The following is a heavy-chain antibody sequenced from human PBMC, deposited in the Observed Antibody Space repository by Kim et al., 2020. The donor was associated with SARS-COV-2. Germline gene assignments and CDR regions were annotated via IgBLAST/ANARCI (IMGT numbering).Heavy chain of an antibody. J-gene: IGHJ4*03. CDR3: ARERRGLQLHRGRYFDD. CDR2: IYYSGST. Sequence: SETLSLTCTVYGGSISSYYWSWIRQPPGKGLEWIGYIYYSGSTNYNPSLKSRVTISVDTSKNQFSLKLSSVTAADTAVYYCARERRGLQLHRGRYFDDWG. D-gene: IGHD5-12*01. V-gene: IGHV4-59*01. CDR1: GGSISSYY.